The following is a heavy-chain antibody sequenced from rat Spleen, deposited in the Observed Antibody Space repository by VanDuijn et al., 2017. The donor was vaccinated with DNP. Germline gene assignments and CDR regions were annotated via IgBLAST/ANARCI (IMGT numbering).Heavy chain of an antibody. CDR3: ARPDH. V-gene: IGHV5-7*01. CDR2: ISYDGSST. CDR1: GFTFSDYN. J-gene: IGHJ2*01. Sequence: EVQLVESGGDLVQPGRSLKLFCAASGFTFSDYNMAWVRQAPKKGLEWVATISYDGSSTSYRDSVKGRFTMSRDNAKSTLYLQMDSLRSEDTATYYCARPDHWGQGVMVTVSS.